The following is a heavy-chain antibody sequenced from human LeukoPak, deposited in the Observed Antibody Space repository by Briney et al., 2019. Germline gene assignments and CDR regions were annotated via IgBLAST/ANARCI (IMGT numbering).Heavy chain of an antibody. CDR1: GFTFSGYG. J-gene: IGHJ4*02. Sequence: PGGSLRLSCAASGFTFSGYGIHWVRQAPGKGLEWVAVISYDGSNKYYADSVKGRFTISRDNGKTALSLQMNSLRAEDTAVYYCVVHSATSCYWGQGTLVTVSS. V-gene: IGHV3-30-3*01. CDR3: VVHSATSCY. CDR2: ISYDGSNK. D-gene: IGHD1-26*01.